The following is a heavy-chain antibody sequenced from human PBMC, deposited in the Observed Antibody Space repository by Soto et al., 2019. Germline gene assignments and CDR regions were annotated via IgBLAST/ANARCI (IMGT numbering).Heavy chain of an antibody. Sequence: VQLVESGGGVVQPGRSLRLSCAASGFTFSSYAMHWVRQAPGKGLEWVAVISYDGSNKYYADSVKGRFTISRDNSKNTLYLQMNSLRAEDTAVYYCARGSYYYDSSGAFDIWGQGTMVTVSS. CDR3: ARGSYYYDSSGAFDI. CDR1: GFTFSSYA. V-gene: IGHV3-30-3*01. CDR2: ISYDGSNK. J-gene: IGHJ3*02. D-gene: IGHD3-22*01.